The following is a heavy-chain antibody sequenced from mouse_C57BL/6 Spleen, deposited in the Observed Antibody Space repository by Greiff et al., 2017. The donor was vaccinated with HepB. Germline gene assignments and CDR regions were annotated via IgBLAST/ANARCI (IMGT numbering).Heavy chain of an antibody. Sequence: VHVKQSGAELVKPGASVKLSCTASGFNIKDYYMHWVKQRTEQGLEWIGRIDPEDGETKYAPKFQGKATITADTSSKTAYLQLSSLTSEDTAVYYCVTTVVAEGFAYWGQGTLVTVSA. J-gene: IGHJ3*01. CDR2: IDPEDGET. V-gene: IGHV14-2*01. CDR1: GFNIKDYY. CDR3: VTTVVAEGFAY. D-gene: IGHD1-1*01.